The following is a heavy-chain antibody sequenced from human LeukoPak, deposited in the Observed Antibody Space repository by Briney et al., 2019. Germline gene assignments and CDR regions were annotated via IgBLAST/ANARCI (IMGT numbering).Heavy chain of an antibody. V-gene: IGHV4-34*01. D-gene: IGHD5-18*01. Sequence: SETLSLTCAVYGGSFSGYYWSWIRQPPGKGLEWIGEINHSGSTNYNPSLKSRVTISVDTSKNQFSLKLSSVTAADTAVYYCAARRGRGYSYGFGYWGQGTLDTVSS. CDR3: AARRGRGYSYGFGY. CDR1: GGSFSGYY. J-gene: IGHJ4*02. CDR2: INHSGST.